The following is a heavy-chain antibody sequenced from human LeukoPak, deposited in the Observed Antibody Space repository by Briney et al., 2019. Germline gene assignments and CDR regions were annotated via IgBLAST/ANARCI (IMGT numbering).Heavy chain of an antibody. CDR3: ARVFGYYGSGSYYLDY. CDR1: GDSVSSNSAA. CDR2: TCYRSKWYN. D-gene: IGHD3-10*01. V-gene: IGHV6-1*01. Sequence: SQTLSLTCAISGDSVSSNSAAWNWIRQSPSRGLEWLGRTCYRSKWYNDYAVSVKSRITINPDTSKNQFSLQLNSVTPEDTAVYYCARVFGYYGSGSYYLDYWGQGTLVTVSS. J-gene: IGHJ4*02.